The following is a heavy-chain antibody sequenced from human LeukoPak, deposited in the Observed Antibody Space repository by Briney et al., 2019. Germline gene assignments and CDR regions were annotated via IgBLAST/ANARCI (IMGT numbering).Heavy chain of an antibody. CDR3: AKEKTGRGRFGNWFDP. CDR2: ISGSGGST. V-gene: IGHV3-23*01. Sequence: GGSLRLSCAASGFTFSSYAMSWVRQAPGKGLERVSAISGSGGSTYYADSVKGRFTISRDNSKNTLYLQMNSLRAEDTAVYYCAKEKTGRGRFGNWFDPWGQGTLVTVSS. CDR1: GFTFSSYA. D-gene: IGHD3-16*01. J-gene: IGHJ5*02.